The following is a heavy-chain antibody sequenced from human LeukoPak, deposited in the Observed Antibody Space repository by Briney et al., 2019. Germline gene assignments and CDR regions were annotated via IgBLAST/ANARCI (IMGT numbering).Heavy chain of an antibody. Sequence: PGGSLRLSCAASGFTFSSYGMHWVRQAPGKGLEWVAVISYDGSNKYYADSVKGRFTISRDNSKNTLYLQMNSLRAEDTAVYYCAKDGRPPMVRGVIGPGLYEPDYWGQGTLVTVSS. CDR2: ISYDGSNK. CDR3: AKDGRPPMVRGVIGPGLYEPDY. D-gene: IGHD3-10*01. V-gene: IGHV3-30*18. J-gene: IGHJ4*02. CDR1: GFTFSSYG.